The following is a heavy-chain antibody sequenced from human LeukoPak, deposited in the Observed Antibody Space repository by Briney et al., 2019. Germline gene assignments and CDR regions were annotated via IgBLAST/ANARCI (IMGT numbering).Heavy chain of an antibody. D-gene: IGHD1-1*01. Sequence: SVTVSYKASVGTFSIYTISWVRQAPGQGVEWMGGIIPIFGTANYAQKFQGRVTITTDESTSTAYMELSSLRSEDTAVYYCARGPELERFDYWGQGTLVTVSS. J-gene: IGHJ4*02. V-gene: IGHV1-69*05. CDR1: VGTFSIYT. CDR2: IIPIFGTA. CDR3: ARGPELERFDY.